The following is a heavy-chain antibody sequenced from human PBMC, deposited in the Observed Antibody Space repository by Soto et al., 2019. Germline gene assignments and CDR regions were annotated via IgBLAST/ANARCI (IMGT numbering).Heavy chain of an antibody. V-gene: IGHV1-8*01. CDR3: ARCLLYYETSTWFAF. J-gene: IGHJ5*01. CDR1: GYTFTDYD. Sequence: ASVKVSCKASGYTFTDYDINWVRQAPGQGLEWMGWVSPNSGNTVYAQKFQDRVTMTRDTSISTAYMELSNLRFEDSAMYYCARCLLYYETSTWFAFWGQGTPVTVSS. CDR2: VSPNSGNT. D-gene: IGHD3-16*01.